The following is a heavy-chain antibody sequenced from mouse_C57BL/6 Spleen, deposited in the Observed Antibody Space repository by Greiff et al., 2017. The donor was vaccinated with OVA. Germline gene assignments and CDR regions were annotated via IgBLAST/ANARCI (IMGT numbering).Heavy chain of an antibody. CDR1: GFTFSSYA. Sequence: EVQVVESGGGLVKPGGSLKLSCAASGFTFSSYAMSWVRQTPEKRLEWVATISDGGSYTYYPDHVTGRFTISRDNAKNNLYLQMSHLKSEDTAMYDCARGPRNFYYLDDWGKGTTLTVSS. D-gene: IGHD2-1*01. CDR2: ISDGGSYT. J-gene: IGHJ2*01. V-gene: IGHV5-4*01. CDR3: ARGPRNFYYLDD.